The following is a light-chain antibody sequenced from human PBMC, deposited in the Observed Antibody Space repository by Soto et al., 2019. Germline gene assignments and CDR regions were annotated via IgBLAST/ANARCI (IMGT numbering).Light chain of an antibody. CDR2: AAS. CDR1: QGIRSD. V-gene: IGKV1-17*01. J-gene: IGKJ1*01. CDR3: LQHNSYPWT. Sequence: DIQMTQSPSSLSASVGDRVTITCRASQGIRSDLGWYQQKPAKAPKSLISAASNLQSGVPSRFSGGGSGTEFTLTISSRQPEDFATYYCLQHNSYPWTFGKGTKVEIK.